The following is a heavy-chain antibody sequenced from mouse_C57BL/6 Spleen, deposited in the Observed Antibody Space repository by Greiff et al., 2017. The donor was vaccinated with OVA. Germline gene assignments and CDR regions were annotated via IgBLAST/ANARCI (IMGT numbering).Heavy chain of an antibody. CDR3: ARRGFTVVAGVDY. D-gene: IGHD1-1*01. J-gene: IGHJ2*01. V-gene: IGHV1-69*01. Sequence: QVQLKQPGAELVMPGASVKLSCKASGYTFTSYWMHWVKQRPGQGLEWIGEFDPSDSYTIYNQKFKGKPTLTVEKSYSTAYMQLSSLTSEDSAVYYCARRGFTVVAGVDYWGQGTTLTVSS. CDR2: FDPSDSYT. CDR1: GYTFTSYW.